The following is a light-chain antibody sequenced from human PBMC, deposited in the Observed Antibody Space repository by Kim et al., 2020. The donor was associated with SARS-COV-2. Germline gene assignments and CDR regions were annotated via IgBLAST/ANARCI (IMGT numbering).Light chain of an antibody. CDR2: GKN. J-gene: IGLJ1*01. V-gene: IGLV3-19*01. CDR3: NSRDNSDNHVL. Sequence: SSELTQDPVVSVALGQTVRITCQGDSLRSYYATWYQQKPGQAPLLVIYGKNNRPSGIPDRFSGSSSGSTASLTITGAQAEDVADYYCNSRDNSDNHVLFG. CDR1: SLRSYY.